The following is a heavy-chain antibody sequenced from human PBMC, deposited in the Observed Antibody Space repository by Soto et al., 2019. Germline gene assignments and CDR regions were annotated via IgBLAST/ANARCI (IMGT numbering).Heavy chain of an antibody. J-gene: IGHJ5*01. Sequence: QVQLVQSGAEVKTPGASVKVSCKASGYTFATYDINWVRQAPGQGLEWMGWMNPNSGNTGYAQKFQGRLTMTRDTALSVAPMELSSLRNGDTAVYYCARSDGYNFNWLDSWGQGTLVTVSA. D-gene: IGHD2-21*01. CDR1: GYTFATYD. V-gene: IGHV1-8*01. CDR3: ARSDGYNFNWLDS. CDR2: MNPNSGNT.